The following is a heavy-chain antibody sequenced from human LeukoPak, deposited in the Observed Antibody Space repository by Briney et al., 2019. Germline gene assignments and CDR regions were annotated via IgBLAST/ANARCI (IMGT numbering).Heavy chain of an antibody. Sequence: TPSETLSLTCTVSGYSISSGYYWGWIRQPPGKGLEWIGSIYHSGSTYYNPSLKSRVTISVDTSKNQFSLKLSSVTAADTAVYYCAREVGTMIVWPDYWGQGTLVTVSS. CDR1: GYSISSGYY. J-gene: IGHJ4*02. D-gene: IGHD3-22*01. CDR3: AREVGTMIVWPDY. V-gene: IGHV4-38-2*02. CDR2: IYHSGST.